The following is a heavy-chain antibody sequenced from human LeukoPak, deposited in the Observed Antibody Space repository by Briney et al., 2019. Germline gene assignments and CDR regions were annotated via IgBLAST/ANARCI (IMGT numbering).Heavy chain of an antibody. V-gene: IGHV1-18*01. J-gene: IGHJ5*02. D-gene: IGHD2-2*01. Sequence: GASVKVSCKASGGTFSSYAISWVRQAPGQGLEWMGWISAYNGNTNYAQKLQGRVTMTTDTSTSTAYMELRSLRSDDTAVYYCARRRRNCSSTSCYFWFDPWGQGTLVTVSS. CDR3: ARRRRNCSSTSCYFWFDP. CDR1: GGTFSSYA. CDR2: ISAYNGNT.